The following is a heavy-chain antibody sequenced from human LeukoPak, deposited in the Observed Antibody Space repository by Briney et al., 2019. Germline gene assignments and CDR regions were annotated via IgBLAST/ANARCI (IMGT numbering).Heavy chain of an antibody. CDR2: ISYDGSNK. CDR1: GFTFSSYG. J-gene: IGHJ4*02. CDR3: ALGYCSGGSCYNLDY. Sequence: AGGSLRLSCAASGFTFSSYGMHWVRQAPGKGLEWVAVISYDGSNKYYADSVKGRFTISRDNSKNTLYLQMNSLRAEDTAVYYCALGYCSGGSCYNLDYWGQGTLVTVSS. V-gene: IGHV3-30*03. D-gene: IGHD2-15*01.